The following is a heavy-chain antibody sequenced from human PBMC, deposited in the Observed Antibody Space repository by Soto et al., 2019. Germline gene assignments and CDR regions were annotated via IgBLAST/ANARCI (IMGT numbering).Heavy chain of an antibody. D-gene: IGHD3-16*02. J-gene: IGHJ3*02. V-gene: IGHV3-20*01. Sequence: GGSLRLSCAASGFTFDDYGMSWVRQAPGKGLEWVSGINWNGGSTGYADSVKGRFTISRDNAKNSLYLQMNSLRAEDTALYHCARDRRRMYYDYIWGSYRHDAFDIWGQGTMVTVSS. CDR2: INWNGGST. CDR1: GFTFDDYG. CDR3: ARDRRRMYYDYIWGSYRHDAFDI.